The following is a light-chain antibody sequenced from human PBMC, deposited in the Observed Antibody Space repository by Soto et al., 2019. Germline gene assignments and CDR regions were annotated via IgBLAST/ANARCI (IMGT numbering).Light chain of an antibody. CDR1: SSDVGAYNY. CDR2: GVT. Sequence: QSVLTQPASVSGSPGQSITISCTGTSSDVGAYNYVSWYQQHPGEAPKLIIYGVTNRPSGVSYRFSGSKSDYTASLTISGLQAEDEADYYCSSFTTTSTHVFGTGTKVTV. V-gene: IGLV2-14*01. CDR3: SSFTTTSTHV. J-gene: IGLJ1*01.